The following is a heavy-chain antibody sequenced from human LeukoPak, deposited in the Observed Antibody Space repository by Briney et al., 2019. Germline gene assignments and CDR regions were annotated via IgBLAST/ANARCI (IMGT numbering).Heavy chain of an antibody. CDR2: IWYDGSNK. D-gene: IGHD5-18*01. CDR3: ARDREQPVDTAMVEFFDY. J-gene: IGHJ4*02. Sequence: GGSLRLSCAASGFTFSSYSMNWVRQAPGKGLEWVAVIWYDGSNKYYADSVKGRFTISRDNSKNTLYLQMNSLGAEDTAVYYCARDREQPVDTAMVEFFDYWGQGTLVTVSS. V-gene: IGHV3-33*08. CDR1: GFTFSSYS.